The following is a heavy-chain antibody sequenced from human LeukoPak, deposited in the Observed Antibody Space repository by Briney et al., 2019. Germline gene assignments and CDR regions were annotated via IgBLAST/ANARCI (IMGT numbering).Heavy chain of an antibody. CDR2: ISGSGGST. V-gene: IGHV3-23*01. CDR1: GFTFSSYA. J-gene: IGHJ4*02. D-gene: IGHD6-13*01. Sequence: GGSLRLSCAASGFTFSSYAMSWVRQAPGKGLEWVSAISGSGGSTYYADYVKGRFTISRDNSKNTLYLQMNSLRAEDTAVYYCAKAFPHSSSWSNFDYWGQGTLVTVSS. CDR3: AKAFPHSSSWSNFDY.